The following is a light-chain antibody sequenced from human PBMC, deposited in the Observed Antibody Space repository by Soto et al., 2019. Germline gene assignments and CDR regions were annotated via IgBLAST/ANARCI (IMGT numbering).Light chain of an antibody. V-gene: IGKV3-20*01. J-gene: IGKJ5*01. Sequence: EIVLTQSPGTLSLSPGERATLSCRASQSVSNNFLAWYQQKPGQAPRLLIHGASNRATGIPDRFSGSGSGTDFTLTIRRLDPEDFAVFYCQQYGSSPPTFGQGTRL. CDR1: QSVSNNF. CDR2: GAS. CDR3: QQYGSSPPT.